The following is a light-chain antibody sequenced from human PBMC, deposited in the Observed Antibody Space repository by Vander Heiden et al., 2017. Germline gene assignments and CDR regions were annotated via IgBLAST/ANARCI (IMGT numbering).Light chain of an antibody. CDR3: QQSNSTPFT. V-gene: IGKV1-39*01. J-gene: IGKJ3*01. Sequence: MTQSPSSLSASVGDRVTITCRASQSISSYLNWYQQKPGKAPKLLIYAASSLQSGVPSRFSGSGSGTDFTLTISRLQPEDFATYYCQQSNSTPFTFGPGTKVDIK. CDR1: QSISSY. CDR2: AAS.